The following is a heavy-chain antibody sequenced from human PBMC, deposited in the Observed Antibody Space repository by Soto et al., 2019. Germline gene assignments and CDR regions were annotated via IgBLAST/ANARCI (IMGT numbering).Heavy chain of an antibody. CDR2: INHSGST. CDR3: AIRAIDCTTGVCQDY. CDR1: GGSFSGYY. Sequence: KTSETLSLTCAVYGGSFSGYYWSWIRQPPGKGLEWIGEINHSGSTNYNPSLKSRVTISVDTSKNQFSLKLSSVTAADTAVYYCAIRAIDCTTGVCQDYWGQGTLVTVSS. V-gene: IGHV4-34*01. D-gene: IGHD2-8*01. J-gene: IGHJ4*02.